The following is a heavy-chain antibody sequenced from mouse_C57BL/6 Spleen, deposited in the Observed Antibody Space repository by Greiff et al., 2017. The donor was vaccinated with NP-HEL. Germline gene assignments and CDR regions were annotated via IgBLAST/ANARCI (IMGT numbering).Heavy chain of an antibody. CDR2: IYPGDGDT. CDR1: GYAFSSSW. J-gene: IGHJ4*01. CDR3: ARDLITGAMDY. Sequence: VQLQQSGPELVKPGASVKISCKASGYAFSSSWMNWVKQRPGKGLEWIGRIYPGDGDTNYNGKFKGKATLTADKSSSTAYMQLSSLTSEDSAVYFCARDLITGAMDYWGQGTSVTVSS. V-gene: IGHV1-82*01. D-gene: IGHD2-4*01.